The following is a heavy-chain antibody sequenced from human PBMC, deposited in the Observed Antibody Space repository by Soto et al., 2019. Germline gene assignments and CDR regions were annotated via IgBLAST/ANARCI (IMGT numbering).Heavy chain of an antibody. V-gene: IGHV1-69*08. J-gene: IGHJ4*01. CDR3: AREVGYSGYDYGVGY. CDR1: GGTFSSYT. CDR2: IIPILGIA. Sequence: QVQLVQSGAEVKKPGSSVKVSCKASGGTFSSYTISWVRQAPGQGLEWMGRIIPILGIANYAQKFQGRVTITDDKSKSTAYMELSNLRSEDTAVYYVAREVGYSGYDYGVGYWGQGTLGNVFS. D-gene: IGHD5-12*01.